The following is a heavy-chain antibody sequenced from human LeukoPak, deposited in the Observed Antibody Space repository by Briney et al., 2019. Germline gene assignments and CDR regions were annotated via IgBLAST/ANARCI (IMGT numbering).Heavy chain of an antibody. CDR1: GGSISSSSYY. CDR2: IYYSGST. D-gene: IGHD1-1*01. V-gene: IGHV4-39*01. J-gene: IGHJ4*02. CDR3: ARRGGNSNDY. Sequence: PSETLSLTCTVSGGSISSSSYYWGWIRQPPGKGLEWIGSIYYSGSTYYNPSLKSRATISVDTSKNQFSLKLSSVTAADTAVYYCARRGGNSNDYWGQGTLVTVSS.